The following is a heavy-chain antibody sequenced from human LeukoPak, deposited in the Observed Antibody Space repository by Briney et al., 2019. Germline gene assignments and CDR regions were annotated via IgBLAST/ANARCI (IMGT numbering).Heavy chain of an antibody. CDR2: IDPSGGST. J-gene: IGHJ3*02. D-gene: IGHD2-2*02. V-gene: IGHV1-46*03. Sequence: EASVKVSCKASGGTFSSYAISWVRQAPGRGLEWMGIIDPSGGSTSYAQKFQGRVTMTRDTSTSTVYMELSSLRSEDTAVYYCARDLCSTSCYTNAFDIWGQGTMVTVSS. CDR3: ARDLCSTSCYTNAFDI. CDR1: GGTFSSYA.